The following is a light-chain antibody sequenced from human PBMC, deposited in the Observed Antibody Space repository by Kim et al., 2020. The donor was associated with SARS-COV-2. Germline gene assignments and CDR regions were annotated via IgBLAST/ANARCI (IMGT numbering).Light chain of an antibody. V-gene: IGLV1-40*01. CDR3: QSYDSSLSGHVV. CDR2: GNS. Sequence: IACPGSSPHSGAGYEVHWYQQLPGTAPKLLIYGNSNRPSGVPDRFSGSKSGTSASLAITGLQAEDEADYYCQSYDSSLSGHVVFGGGTQLTVL. CDR1: SPHSGAGYE. J-gene: IGLJ2*01.